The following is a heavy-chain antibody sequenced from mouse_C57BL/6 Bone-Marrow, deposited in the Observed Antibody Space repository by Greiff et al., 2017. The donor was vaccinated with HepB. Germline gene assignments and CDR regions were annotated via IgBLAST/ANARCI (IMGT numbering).Heavy chain of an antibody. D-gene: IGHD1-1*01. Sequence: QVHVKQSGAELVRPGTSVKMSCKASGYTFTNYWIGWAKQRPGHGLEWIGDIYPGGGYTNYNEKFKGKATLTADKSSSTAYMQFSSLTSEDSAIYYCARLGYYGRIDYWGQGTTLTVSS. J-gene: IGHJ2*01. CDR3: ARLGYYGRIDY. CDR2: IYPGGGYT. CDR1: GYTFTNYW. V-gene: IGHV1-63*01.